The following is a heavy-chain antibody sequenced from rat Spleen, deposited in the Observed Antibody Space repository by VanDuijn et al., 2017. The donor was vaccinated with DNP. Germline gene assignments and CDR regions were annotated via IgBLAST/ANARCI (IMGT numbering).Heavy chain of an antibody. CDR1: GFTFSKYG. V-gene: IGHV5-29*01. J-gene: IGHJ2*01. D-gene: IGHD1-11*01. Sequence: EVQVVESGGGLVQPGRSLKLSCLASGFTFSKYGMNWIRQAPGKGLEWVASSSSSSTYYRDSVKGRFTISRDNAKSTLYLQMDSLRSEDTATYYCARHEGDYWGQGVMVTVSS. CDR2: SSSSST. CDR3: ARHEGDY.